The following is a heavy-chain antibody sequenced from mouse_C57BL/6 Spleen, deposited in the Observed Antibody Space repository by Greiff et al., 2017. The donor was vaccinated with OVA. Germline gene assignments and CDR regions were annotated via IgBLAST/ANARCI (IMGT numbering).Heavy chain of an antibody. Sequence: EVKLQESGPGLVKPSQSLSLTCSVTGYSITSGYYWNWIRQFPGNKLEWMGYLSYDGSNNYNPSLKNRISITRDTSKNQFFLKLNSVTTEDTATYYCARDGYGFAYWGQGTLVTVSA. V-gene: IGHV3-6*01. CDR1: GYSITSGYY. J-gene: IGHJ3*01. CDR3: ARDGYGFAY. D-gene: IGHD1-1*01. CDR2: LSYDGSN.